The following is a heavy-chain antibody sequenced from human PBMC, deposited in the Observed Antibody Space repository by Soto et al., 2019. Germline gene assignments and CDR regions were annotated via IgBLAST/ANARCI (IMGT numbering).Heavy chain of an antibody. V-gene: IGHV3-23*01. CDR2: ISGSGDST. D-gene: IGHD4-17*01. J-gene: IGHJ6*02. CDR3: ARVWERTVTTRNYFYGIDV. CDR1: GFTFYSYA. Sequence: GGSLRLSCAASGFTFYSYAMTWVRQAPGKALEWVSTISGSGDSTYYADSVKGRFSISRDNYKNTVSLQMNSLRAENTAVYFCARVWERTVTTRNYFYGIDVWGRGTTVTVSS.